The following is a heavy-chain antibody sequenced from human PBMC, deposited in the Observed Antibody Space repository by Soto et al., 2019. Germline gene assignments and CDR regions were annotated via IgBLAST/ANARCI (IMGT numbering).Heavy chain of an antibody. D-gene: IGHD2-21*02. V-gene: IGHV5-51*01. CDR3: ARHGGDCGGDCYSDSYYYYGMDV. Sequence: GESLKISCKGSGYSFTSYWIGWVRQMPGKGLEWMGIIYPGDSDTRYSPSLQGQVTISADKSISTAYLQWSSLKASDTAMYYCARHGGDCGGDCYSDSYYYYGMDVWGQGTTVTVSS. J-gene: IGHJ6*02. CDR2: IYPGDSDT. CDR1: GYSFTSYW.